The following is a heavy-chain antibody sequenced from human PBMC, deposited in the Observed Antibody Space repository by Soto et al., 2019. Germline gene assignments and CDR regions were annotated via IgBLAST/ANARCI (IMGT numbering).Heavy chain of an antibody. CDR1: GFTFSVYA. J-gene: IGHJ6*02. CDR3: ASLGVGDWANYYYYYGMDV. Sequence: EVQLLESGGGFVQPGGSLRLSCAATGFTFSVYAMTWVRQAPGKGLEWVSAVTANGGSTYSADSVKGRFTISRDNSKNTLFLPKNNLEGEDTAGYYCASLGVGDWANYYYYYGMDVWGQGTTVTVSS. V-gene: IGHV3-23*01. CDR2: VTANGGST. D-gene: IGHD2-21*02.